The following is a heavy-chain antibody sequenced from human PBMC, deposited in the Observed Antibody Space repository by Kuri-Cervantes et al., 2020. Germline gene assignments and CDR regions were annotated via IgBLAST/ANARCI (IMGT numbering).Heavy chain of an antibody. J-gene: IGHJ6*02. CDR3: ARLGPGEFPIFGVVIFGYYYGMDV. CDR1: GGSISSYY. Sequence: ESLKISCTVSGGSISSYYWSWIRQPPGKGLGWIGSIYYNGSTYYNPSLKSRVTISVDTSKHQFSLKLSSVTAADTAVYYCARLGPGEFPIFGVVIFGYYYGMDVWGQGTTVTVSS. CDR2: IYYNGST. V-gene: IGHV4-59*05. D-gene: IGHD3-3*01.